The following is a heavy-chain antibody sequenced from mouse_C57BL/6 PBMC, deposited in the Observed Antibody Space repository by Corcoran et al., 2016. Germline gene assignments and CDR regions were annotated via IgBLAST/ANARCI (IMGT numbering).Heavy chain of an antibody. D-gene: IGHD2-2*01. J-gene: IGHJ2*01. V-gene: IGHV3-6*01. CDR2: ISYDGSN. CDR1: GYSITSGYY. CDR3: ARGVYGYPSLDY. Sequence: DVQLQESGPGLVKPSQSLSLTCSVTGYSITSGYYWNWIRQFPGNKLEWMGYISYDGSNNYNPSLKNRISITRDTSKNQFFLKLNSVTTEDTATYYCARGVYGYPSLDYWGQGTTLTVSS.